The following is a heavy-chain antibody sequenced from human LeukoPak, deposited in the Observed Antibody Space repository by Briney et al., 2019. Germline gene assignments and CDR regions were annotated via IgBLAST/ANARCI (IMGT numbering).Heavy chain of an antibody. CDR3: TRVPPRHYDFWSGYYTGRGGFDP. V-gene: IGHV3-49*03. J-gene: IGHJ5*02. CDR2: IRSKAYGGTT. CDR1: GFTFGDYA. Sequence: GGSLRLSCTASGFTFGDYAMSWFRQAPGRGLEWVGFIRSKAYGGTTEYAASVKGRFTISRDDSKSIAYLQMNSLKTEGTAVYYCTRVPPRHYDFWSGYYTGRGGFDPWGQGTLVTVSS. D-gene: IGHD3-3*01.